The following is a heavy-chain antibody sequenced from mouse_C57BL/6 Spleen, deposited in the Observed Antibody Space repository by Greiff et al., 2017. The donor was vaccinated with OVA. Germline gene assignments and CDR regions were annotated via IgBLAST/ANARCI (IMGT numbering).Heavy chain of an antibody. D-gene: IGHD1-1*01. CDR3: ARGSYGSSYAWFAY. J-gene: IGHJ3*01. Sequence: VQLQQSGPELVKPGASVKIPCKASGYTFTDYNMDWVKQSHGKSLEWIGDINPNTGGTIYNQKFKGKATLTVDKSSSTAYMELRSLTSEDTAVYYCARGSYGSSYAWFAYWGQGTLVTVSA. CDR2: INPNTGGT. CDR1: GYTFTDYN. V-gene: IGHV1-18*01.